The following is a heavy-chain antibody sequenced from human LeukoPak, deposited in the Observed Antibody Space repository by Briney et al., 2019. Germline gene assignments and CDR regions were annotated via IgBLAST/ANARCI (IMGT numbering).Heavy chain of an antibody. CDR3: ARTTPVTAGTDY. D-gene: IGHD3-10*01. CDR2: IYYSGST. Sequence: SETLSLTCTVSGGSISSSSYYWGWIRQPPGKGLEWIGSIYYSGSTYYNPSLKSRVTISVDTSKNQFSLKLSSVTAADTAVYYCARTTPVTAGTDYWGQGTLVTVSS. CDR1: GGSISSSSYY. J-gene: IGHJ4*02. V-gene: IGHV4-39*01.